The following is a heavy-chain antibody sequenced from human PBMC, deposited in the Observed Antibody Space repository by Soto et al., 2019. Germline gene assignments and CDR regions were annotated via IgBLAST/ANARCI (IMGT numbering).Heavy chain of an antibody. CDR3: ARGGRDDFSGGLNWFDP. V-gene: IGHV4-31*03. CDR1: GGSISSGGYY. CDR2: IYYSGST. J-gene: IGHJ5*02. D-gene: IGHD3-3*01. Sequence: SETLSLTCTVSGGSISSGGYYWSWIRQHPGKGLEWIGYIYYSGSTYYNPSLKSRVTISVDTSKNQFSLKLSSVTAADTAVYYCARGGRDDFSGGLNWFDPWGQGTLVTVSS.